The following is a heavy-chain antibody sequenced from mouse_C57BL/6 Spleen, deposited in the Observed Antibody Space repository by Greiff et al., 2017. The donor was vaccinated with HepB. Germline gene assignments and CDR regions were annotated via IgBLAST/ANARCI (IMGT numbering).Heavy chain of an antibody. CDR2: ISDGGSYT. J-gene: IGHJ3*01. CDR1: GFTFSSYA. V-gene: IGHV5-4*03. CDR3: ATTLGYGSSPAWFAY. Sequence: EVKLVESGGGLVKPGGSLKLSCAASGFTFSSYAMSWVRQTPEKRLEWVATISDGGSYTYYPDNVKGRFTISRDNAKNNLYLQMSHLKSEDTAMYYCATTLGYGSSPAWFAYWGQGTLVTVSA. D-gene: IGHD1-1*01.